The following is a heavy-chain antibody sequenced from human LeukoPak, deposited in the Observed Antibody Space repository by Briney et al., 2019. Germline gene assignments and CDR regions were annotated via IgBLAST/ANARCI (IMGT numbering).Heavy chain of an antibody. V-gene: IGHV3-73*01. CDR3: TRHEGY. CDR1: GLTFSGSA. J-gene: IGHJ4*02. CDR2: IRSKANSYAT. Sequence: GGSLRLSCAASGLTFSGSAMHWVRQASGKGLEWVGRIRSKANSYATAYAASVKGRFTISRDDSRNTAYLQMNSLKTEDTAVYYCTRHEGYWGQGTLVTVSS.